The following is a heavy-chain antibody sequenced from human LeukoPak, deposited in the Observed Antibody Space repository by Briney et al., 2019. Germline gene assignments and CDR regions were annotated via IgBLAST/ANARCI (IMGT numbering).Heavy chain of an antibody. Sequence: PGGSLRLSCAASGFTFSSYSMNWVRQAPGKGLEWVSYISSSSSTIYYADSVKGRFTISRDNAKNSLHLQMNSLRAEDTAVYYCARDTGYGDRQLWGQGTLVTVSS. CDR2: ISSSSSTI. CDR3: ARDTGYGDRQL. V-gene: IGHV3-48*04. CDR1: GFTFSSYS. J-gene: IGHJ4*02. D-gene: IGHD4-17*01.